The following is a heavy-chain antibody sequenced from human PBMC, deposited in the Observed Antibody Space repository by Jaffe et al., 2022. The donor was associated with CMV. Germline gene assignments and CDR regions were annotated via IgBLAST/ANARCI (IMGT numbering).Heavy chain of an antibody. CDR3: ARDPAASSRHMDV. CDR2: IKQDGSER. D-gene: IGHD6-13*01. Sequence: EVQLVESGGGLVQPGGSLRLSCIVSGFTFSGSWMTWVRQAPGKGLEWVASIKQDGSERFYVDSVKGRFSISRDNAKNSLHLEMNSLRFDDTAVYYCARDPAASSRHMDVWGNGTTVTVSS. CDR1: GFTFSGSW. V-gene: IGHV3-7*03. J-gene: IGHJ6*03.